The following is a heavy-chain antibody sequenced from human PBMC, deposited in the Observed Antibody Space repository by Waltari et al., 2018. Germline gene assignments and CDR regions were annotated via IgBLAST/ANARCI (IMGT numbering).Heavy chain of an antibody. CDR1: GYTFTDYY. V-gene: IGHV1-69-2*01. J-gene: IGHJ5*02. CDR3: ATISRPKLVGAENLFDP. CDR2: VDPEDGET. D-gene: IGHD1-26*01. Sequence: EVQLVQSGAEVKKPGATVKISCKVSGYTFTDYYMHWVQQAPGKGLEWMGLVDPEDGETIYAEKFQGRVTITADTSTDTAYMELSSLRSEDTAVYYCATISRPKLVGAENLFDPWGQGTLVTVSS.